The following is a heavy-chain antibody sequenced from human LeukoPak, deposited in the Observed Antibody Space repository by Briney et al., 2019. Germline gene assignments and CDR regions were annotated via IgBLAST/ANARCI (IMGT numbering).Heavy chain of an antibody. CDR3: ARGGYAYYYDSSGLYYFDY. Sequence: PSETLSLTCAVYGGSFSGYYWSWIRQPPGKGLEWIGEINHGGSTNYNPSLKSRVTISVDTSKNQFSLKLSSVTAADTAVYYCARGGYAYYYDSSGLYYFDYWGQGTLVTVSS. CDR1: GGSFSGYY. J-gene: IGHJ4*02. D-gene: IGHD3-22*01. CDR2: INHGGST. V-gene: IGHV4-34*01.